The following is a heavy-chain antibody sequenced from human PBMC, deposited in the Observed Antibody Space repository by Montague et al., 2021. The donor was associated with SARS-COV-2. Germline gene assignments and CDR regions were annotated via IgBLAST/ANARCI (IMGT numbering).Heavy chain of an antibody. V-gene: IGHV4-59*01. CDR1: GGSITGYY. J-gene: IGHJ3*02. D-gene: IGHD4-23*01. Sequence: SETLSLTCTVSGGSITGYYWCWRRRPPPKGLEWMAYVYDDGAGTYNPPPGSRVTITTDTSKNKLSLKVNSVTAADTAVYYCVRDHPYGGRRGAYDIWGQGTVVTVSS. CDR2: VYDDGAG. CDR3: VRDHPYGGRRGAYDI.